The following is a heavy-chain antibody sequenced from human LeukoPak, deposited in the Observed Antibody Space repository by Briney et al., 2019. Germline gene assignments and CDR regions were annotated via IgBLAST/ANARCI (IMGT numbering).Heavy chain of an antibody. V-gene: IGHV1-69*06. J-gene: IGHJ5*02. Sequence: ASVKVSCKASGGTFSSYAISWVRQAPGQGLEWMGGIIPIFGTANYAQKFQGRVTITADKSTSTAYMELSSLRSEDTAVYYCVRVVVAAAGASYNWFDPWGQGTLVTVSS. CDR3: VRVVVAAAGASYNWFDP. CDR1: GGTFSSYA. D-gene: IGHD6-13*01. CDR2: IIPIFGTA.